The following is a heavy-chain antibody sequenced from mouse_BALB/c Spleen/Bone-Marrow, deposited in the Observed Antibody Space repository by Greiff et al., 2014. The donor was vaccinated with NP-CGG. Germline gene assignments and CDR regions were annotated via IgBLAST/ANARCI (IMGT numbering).Heavy chain of an antibody. D-gene: IGHD2-3*01. Sequence: EVQLQESGPELVKPGASVKISCRASGYSFTGYFMNWVKQSHGKSLEWIGRINPYNGDTFYNQKFKGKATLTVDKSSSTAHMELLSLTSEDSAVYYCGGQDGYYGGFAYWGQGTLATVSA. CDR3: GGQDGYYGGFAY. CDR1: GYSFTGYF. V-gene: IGHV1-37*01. J-gene: IGHJ3*01. CDR2: INPYNGDT.